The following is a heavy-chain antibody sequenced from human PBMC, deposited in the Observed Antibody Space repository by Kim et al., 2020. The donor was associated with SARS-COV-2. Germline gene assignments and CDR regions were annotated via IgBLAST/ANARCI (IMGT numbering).Heavy chain of an antibody. CDR1: GYTFTSYG. CDR3: ARDRMRSSGTYYGWDY. V-gene: IGHV1-18*04. D-gene: IGHD1-26*01. Sequence: ASVKVSCKTSGYTFTSYGISWVRQAPGQGLEWMGWISGYNGNTNDVQKLQGRVIMTTDTSTSTAYMELGSLRSDDTAVYYCARDRMRSSGTYYGWDYGGQGTLVTVSS. CDR2: ISGYNGNT. J-gene: IGHJ4*02.